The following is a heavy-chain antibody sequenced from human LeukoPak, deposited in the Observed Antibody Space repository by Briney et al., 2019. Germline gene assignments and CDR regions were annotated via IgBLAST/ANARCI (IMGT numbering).Heavy chain of an antibody. CDR1: GFTFSSYA. J-gene: IGHJ4*02. V-gene: IGHV3-23*01. Sequence: AGGSLRLSCAASGFTFSSYAMSWVRQAPGKGLEWVSAISGSGGSTYYADSVKGRFTISRDNSKNTLYLQMNSLRAEDTAVYYCAKDEVLIAVAPTGGYWGQGTLVTVSS. D-gene: IGHD6-19*01. CDR3: AKDEVLIAVAPTGGY. CDR2: ISGSGGST.